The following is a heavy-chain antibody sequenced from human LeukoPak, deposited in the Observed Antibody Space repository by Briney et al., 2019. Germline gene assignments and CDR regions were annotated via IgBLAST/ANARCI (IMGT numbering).Heavy chain of an antibody. CDR1: GGSISSYY. J-gene: IGHJ4*02. Sequence: SETLSLTCTVSGGSISSYYWSWIRQPPGKGLEWIGYIYYSGSTNYNPSLKSRVTISVDTSKNQFSLKLSSVTAADTAVYYCARVFGYYYYFDYWGPGTLVTVSS. CDR2: IYYSGST. D-gene: IGHD3-22*01. V-gene: IGHV4-59*01. CDR3: ARVFGYYYYFDY.